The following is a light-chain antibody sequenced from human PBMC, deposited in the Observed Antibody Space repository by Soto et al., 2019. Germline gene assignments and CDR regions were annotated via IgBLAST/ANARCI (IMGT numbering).Light chain of an antibody. Sequence: ALTQPASVSGSPGQSITISCTGTSSDVGDYNYVSWYQQHPGKAPKVMIYDVSNRPSGVSNRFSGSKSGNTASLTISGLQAEDEADYYCSSYTSSSTLVFGTGTKVTVL. V-gene: IGLV2-14*01. J-gene: IGLJ1*01. CDR2: DVS. CDR3: SSYTSSSTLV. CDR1: SSDVGDYNY.